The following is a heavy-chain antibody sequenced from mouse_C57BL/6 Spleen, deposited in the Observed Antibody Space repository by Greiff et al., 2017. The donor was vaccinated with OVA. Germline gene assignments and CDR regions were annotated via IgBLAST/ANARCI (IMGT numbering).Heavy chain of an antibody. J-gene: IGHJ1*03. D-gene: IGHD1-1*01. CDR2: INPNNGGT. V-gene: IGHV1-26*01. CDR3: AQYYGSSYDWYFDV. CDR1: GYTFTDYY. Sequence: VQLQQSGPELVKPGASVKISCKASGYTFTDYYMNWVKQSHGKSLEWIGDINPNNGGTSYNQKFKGKATLTVDKSSSTAYMELRSLTSEDSAVYYCAQYYGSSYDWYFDVWGTGTTVTVSS.